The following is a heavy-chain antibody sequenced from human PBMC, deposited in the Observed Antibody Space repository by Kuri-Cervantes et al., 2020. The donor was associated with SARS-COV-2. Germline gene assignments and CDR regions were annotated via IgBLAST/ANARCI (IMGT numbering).Heavy chain of an antibody. D-gene: IGHD6-13*01. Sequence: GESLKISCAASESTFSSYAMHWVRQAPGKGLEWVGVISYDGSNKDYADSVKGRFTISRDNSNNTLYLQMNSLRAEDTAVYYCAKNRHSSSSTYLDYWGQGALVTVSS. J-gene: IGHJ4*02. V-gene: IGHV3-30-3*02. CDR1: ESTFSSYA. CDR2: ISYDGSNK. CDR3: AKNRHSSSSTYLDY.